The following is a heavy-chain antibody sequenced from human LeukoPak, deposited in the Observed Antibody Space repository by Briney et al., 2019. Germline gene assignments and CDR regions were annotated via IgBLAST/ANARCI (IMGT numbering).Heavy chain of an antibody. J-gene: IGHJ4*02. CDR2: INHSGST. CDR1: GGSFSGYY. CDR3: ARFRPSGWYQMGFDY. Sequence: PSETLSLTCAVYGGSFSGYYWSWIRQPPGKGLEWIGEINHSGSTNYNPSLKSRFTISVDTSKNQFSLKLSSVTAADTAVYYCARFRPSGWYQMGFDYWGQGTLVCVSS. V-gene: IGHV4-34*01. D-gene: IGHD6-19*01.